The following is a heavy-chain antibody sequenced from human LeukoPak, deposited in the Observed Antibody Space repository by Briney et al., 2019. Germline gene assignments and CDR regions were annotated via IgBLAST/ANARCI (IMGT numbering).Heavy chain of an antibody. D-gene: IGHD6-13*01. CDR1: GGSIRNYY. CDR2: IYYSGST. J-gene: IGHJ2*01. CDR3: ARVYYSSSYDYWYFDL. Sequence: SETLSLTCTVSGGSIRNYYWSWIRQPPEKGLEWIGNIYYSGSTNYNPSLKSRVTISVDTSKNQFSLKLSSVTAADTAVYYCARVYYSSSYDYWYFDLWGRGTLVTVSS. V-gene: IGHV4-59*01.